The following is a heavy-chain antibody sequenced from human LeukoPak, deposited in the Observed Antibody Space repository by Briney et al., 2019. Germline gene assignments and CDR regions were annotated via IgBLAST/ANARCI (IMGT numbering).Heavy chain of an antibody. CDR2: INPNSGGT. J-gene: IGHJ5*02. D-gene: IGHD5-12*01. V-gene: IGHV1-2*02. CDR1: GYTFIVYC. Sequence: ASVKVSFKSSGYTFIVYCGHGVRQAPGQGREWMGWINPNSGGTNFAQNFQGRLTMTRDTSISTAYMELSRLRSDDKAVYYCARVRGYDTTNWFDPWGQGTLVTVSS. CDR3: ARVRGYDTTNWFDP.